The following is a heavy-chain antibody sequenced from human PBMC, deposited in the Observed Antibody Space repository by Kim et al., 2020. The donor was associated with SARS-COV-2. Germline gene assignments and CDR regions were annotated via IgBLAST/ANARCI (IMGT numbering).Heavy chain of an antibody. D-gene: IGHD6-19*01. J-gene: IGHJ4*02. V-gene: IGHV3-48*02. Sequence: KCRFTVSRDNAKNSLYLQMDSLRDEDTAVYYCARSAAHTYSSGWLYYFDYWGQGTLVTVSS. CDR3: ARSAAHTYSSGWLYYFDY.